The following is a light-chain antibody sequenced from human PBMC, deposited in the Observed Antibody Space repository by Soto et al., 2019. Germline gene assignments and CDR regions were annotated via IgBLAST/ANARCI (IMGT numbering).Light chain of an antibody. CDR1: QSISSY. Sequence: DIQMTQSPSSLSASVGDRVTITCRASQSISSYLNWYQQKPGKAPKLLIYAASSLQSGVPSRFSGSGSGTDFTLTISSLQPEDFETYYCQQSYSTPQTFGQGTKVDTK. CDR2: AAS. CDR3: QQSYSTPQT. J-gene: IGKJ1*01. V-gene: IGKV1-39*01.